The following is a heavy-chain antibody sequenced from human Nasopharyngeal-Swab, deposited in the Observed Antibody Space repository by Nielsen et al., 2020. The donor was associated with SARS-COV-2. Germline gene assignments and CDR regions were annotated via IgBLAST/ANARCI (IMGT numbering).Heavy chain of an antibody. D-gene: IGHD6-13*01. J-gene: IGHJ1*01. Sequence: GESLKISCAASGFTFSSYGMHWVRQAPGKGLEWVAVISYDGSNKYYADSVKGRFTISRDNSKNTLYLQMNSLRAEDTAVYYCAKGVPGIAAAGTGYFQHWGQGTLVTVSS. CDR3: AKGVPGIAAAGTGYFQH. CDR1: GFTFSSYG. CDR2: ISYDGSNK. V-gene: IGHV3-30*18.